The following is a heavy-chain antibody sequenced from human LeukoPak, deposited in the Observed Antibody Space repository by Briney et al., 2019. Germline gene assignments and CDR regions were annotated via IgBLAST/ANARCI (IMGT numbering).Heavy chain of an antibody. V-gene: IGHV1-18*04. J-gene: IGHJ4*02. D-gene: IGHD3-22*01. CDR1: GYTFTSYY. Sequence: ASVKVSCKASGYTFTSYYMHWVRQAPGQGLEWMGWISAYNGNTNYAQKLQGRVTMTTDTSTSTAYMELRSLRSDDTAVYYCARDLGLTYYDSSGYYGYWGQGTLVTVSS. CDR2: ISAYNGNT. CDR3: ARDLGLTYYDSSGYYGY.